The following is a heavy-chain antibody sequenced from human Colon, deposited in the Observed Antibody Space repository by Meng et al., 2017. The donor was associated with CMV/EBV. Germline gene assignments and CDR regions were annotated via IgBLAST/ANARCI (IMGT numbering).Heavy chain of an antibody. CDR1: GFTFSSYW. CDR3: AKEGRHCSGGNCYSYFDY. J-gene: IGHJ4*02. CDR2: IRFDGSDK. Sequence: GESLKISCAASGFTFSSYWMTWVRQAPGKGLEWVAFIRFDGSDKYYADSVKGRFTISRDNSKNTLYLQVNSLRPDDTAVYYCAKEGRHCSGGNCYSYFDYWGQGTLVTVSS. D-gene: IGHD2-15*01. V-gene: IGHV3-30*02.